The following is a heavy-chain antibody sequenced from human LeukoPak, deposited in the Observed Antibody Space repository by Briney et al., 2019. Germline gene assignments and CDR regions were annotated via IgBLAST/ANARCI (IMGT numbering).Heavy chain of an antibody. V-gene: IGHV3-23*01. Sequence: GGSLRLSCAASGFTFSSYWMYWVRQAPGKGLEWVSTIIGSAVNTYYADSVKGRFTISRDDSKNTVYLQMNSLRAEDTAVYSCAKYTSGTSYRGLDQWGQGTLVTVSS. CDR1: GFTFSSYW. D-gene: IGHD3-10*01. CDR2: IIGSAVNT. CDR3: AKYTSGTSYRGLDQ. J-gene: IGHJ4*02.